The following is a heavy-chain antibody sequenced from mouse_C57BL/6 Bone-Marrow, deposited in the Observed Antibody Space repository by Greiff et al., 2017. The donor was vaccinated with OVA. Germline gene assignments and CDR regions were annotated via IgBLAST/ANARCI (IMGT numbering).Heavy chain of an antibody. D-gene: IGHD1-1*01. CDR2: IDPSDSYT. V-gene: IGHV1-69*01. CDR3: AIYYYGSSPLYAMDY. Sequence: QVQLQQPGAELVMPGASVKLSCKASGYTFTSYWMHWVKQRPGQGLEWIGGIDPSDSYTNYNQKFKGKSTLTVDKSSSTAYMQLSSLTSEDSAVYYCAIYYYGSSPLYAMDYWGQGTSVTVSS. CDR1: GYTFTSYW. J-gene: IGHJ4*01.